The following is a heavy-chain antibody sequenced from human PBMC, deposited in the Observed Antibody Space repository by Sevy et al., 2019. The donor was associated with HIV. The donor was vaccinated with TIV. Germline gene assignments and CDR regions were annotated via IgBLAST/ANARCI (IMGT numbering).Heavy chain of an antibody. J-gene: IGHJ3*02. V-gene: IGHV4-34*01. CDR3: ARLRRGSVTTGAFDI. Sequence: SETLSLTRAVYGGSFSGYYWSWIRQPPGKGLEWIGEINHSGSTNYNPSLKSRVTISVDTSKNQFSLKLSSVTAADTAVYYCARLRRGSVTTGAFDIWGQGTMVTVSS. CDR2: INHSGST. D-gene: IGHD4-17*01. CDR1: GGSFSGYY.